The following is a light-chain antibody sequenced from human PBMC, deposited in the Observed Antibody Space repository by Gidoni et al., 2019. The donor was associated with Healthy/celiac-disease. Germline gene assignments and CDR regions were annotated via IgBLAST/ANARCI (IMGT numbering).Light chain of an antibody. CDR3: QQYGSSPTWT. V-gene: IGKV3-20*01. J-gene: IGKJ1*01. CDR2: GAS. Sequence: EIVLTQSPGTLSLSPGERATLPCRASQSVSSSYLAWYQQKPGQAPRLLIYGASSRATGIPDRFSGSGSGTDFTLTISRLEPEDFAVYYGQQYGSSPTWTFGQGTKVEIK. CDR1: QSVSSSY.